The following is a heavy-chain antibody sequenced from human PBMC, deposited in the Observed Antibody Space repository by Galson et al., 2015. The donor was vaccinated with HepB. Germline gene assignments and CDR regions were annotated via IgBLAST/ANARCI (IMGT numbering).Heavy chain of an antibody. CDR3: ARTYYYDSSGYYEGGDDY. J-gene: IGHJ4*02. D-gene: IGHD3-22*01. CDR2: IYSGGST. V-gene: IGHV3-66*01. Sequence: PLRLSCAASGFTARTNYISWARQAPGKGLERVSVIYSGGSTYHADSVKGRFTISGDKSKNTLNLQMNSLRAEDTAVYYCARTYYYDSSGYYEGGDDYWGRGTLVTVSS. CDR1: GFTARTNY.